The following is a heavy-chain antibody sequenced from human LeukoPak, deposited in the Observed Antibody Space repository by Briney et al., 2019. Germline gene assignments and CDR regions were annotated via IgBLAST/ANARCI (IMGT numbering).Heavy chain of an antibody. CDR1: EYTFTGYY. V-gene: IGHV1-2*02. J-gene: IGHJ6*03. Sequence: ASVKVSCKASEYTFTGYYMHWVRQAPGQGLEWMGWINPNSGGTNYAQKFQGRVTMTRDTSISTAYMELSRLRSDDTAVYYCARDLSECSSTSCYVRYYYYYYMDVWGKGTTVTVSS. CDR3: ARDLSECSSTSCYVRYYYYYYMDV. CDR2: INPNSGGT. D-gene: IGHD2-2*01.